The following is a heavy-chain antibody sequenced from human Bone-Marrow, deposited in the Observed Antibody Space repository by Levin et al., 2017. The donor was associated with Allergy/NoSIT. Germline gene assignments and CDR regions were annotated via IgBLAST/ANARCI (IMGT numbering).Heavy chain of an antibody. J-gene: IGHJ6*02. V-gene: IGHV3-23*01. CDR3: AKRAVAGLLAGYYYGMDV. CDR2: ISGSGGST. Sequence: PGGSLRLSCAASGFTFSSYAMSWVRQAPGKGLEWVSAISGSGGSTYYADSVKGRFTISRDNSKNTLYLQMNSLRAEDTAVYYCAKRAVAGLLAGYYYGMDVWGQGTTVTVSS. D-gene: IGHD6-19*01. CDR1: GFTFSSYA.